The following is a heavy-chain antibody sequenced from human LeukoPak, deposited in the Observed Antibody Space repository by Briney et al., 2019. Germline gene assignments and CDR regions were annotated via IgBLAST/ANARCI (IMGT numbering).Heavy chain of an antibody. Sequence: ASVKVSCKASGYTLTSYDINWVRQATGQGLEWMGIINPSGGSTSYAQKFQGRVTMTRDTSTSTVYMELSSLRSEDTAVYYCARGELLLTPFFDYWGQGTLVTVSS. D-gene: IGHD2-15*01. CDR1: GYTLTSYD. CDR2: INPSGGST. CDR3: ARGELLLTPFFDY. J-gene: IGHJ4*02. V-gene: IGHV1-46*03.